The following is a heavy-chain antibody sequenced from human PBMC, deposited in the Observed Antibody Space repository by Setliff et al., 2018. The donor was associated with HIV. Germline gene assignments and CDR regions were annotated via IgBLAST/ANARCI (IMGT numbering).Heavy chain of an antibody. Sequence: LSLTCTVSGYSLSSGFYWGWIRQPPGKGLEWIANIYHSGSTYNTPSLKSRVTISLDTSKNQFSLRLSSVTAADTAIYYCAKKGNGDYHFDYWGQGTLVTVSS. CDR2: IYHSGST. J-gene: IGHJ4*02. D-gene: IGHD4-17*01. CDR1: GYSLSSGFY. CDR3: AKKGNGDYHFDY. V-gene: IGHV4-38-2*02.